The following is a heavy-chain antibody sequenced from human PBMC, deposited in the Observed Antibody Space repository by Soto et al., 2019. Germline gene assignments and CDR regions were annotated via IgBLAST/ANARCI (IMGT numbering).Heavy chain of an antibody. CDR3: AKDWPEPYFDWSVPSDH. CDR1: GFTFNTYV. J-gene: IGHJ4*02. CDR2: TSFDGSNT. Sequence: PGGSLRLSCAASGFTFNTYVMHWVRQAQGKGLEWVAGTSFDGSNTHYGDSVKGRFTISRDNSKNILFLQMNSLKVEDTALYFCAKDWPEPYFDWSVPSDHWGPGTLVTVSS. D-gene: IGHD3-9*01. V-gene: IGHV3-30*18.